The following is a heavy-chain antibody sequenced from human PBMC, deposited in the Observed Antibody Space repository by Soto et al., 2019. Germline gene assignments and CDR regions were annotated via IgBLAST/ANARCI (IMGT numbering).Heavy chain of an antibody. CDR3: AFRGDFGAMDV. Sequence: EVQLVESGGGLVQPGGSLRLSCAASGFTFSSYSMNWVRQAPGKGLEWVSYISSSSSTIYYADSVKGRFTISRDNAKNSLYLQLNSPRDQDTAVYYCAFRGDFGAMDVWGQGTTVTVSS. CDR2: ISSSSSTI. CDR1: GFTFSSYS. J-gene: IGHJ6*02. D-gene: IGHD2-21*02. V-gene: IGHV3-48*02.